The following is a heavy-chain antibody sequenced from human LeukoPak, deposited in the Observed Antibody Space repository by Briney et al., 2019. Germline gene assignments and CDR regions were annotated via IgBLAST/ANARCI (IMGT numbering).Heavy chain of an antibody. D-gene: IGHD2-2*01. CDR3: ARGYLGYCSSTSCYAMQAPKRYYYYGMDV. V-gene: IGHV1-69*01. J-gene: IGHJ6*04. CDR2: IIPIFGTA. CDR1: GGTFSSYA. Sequence: ASVKASCKASGGTFSSYAISWVRQAPGQGLEGMGGIIPIFGTAKYAQKFRGRVTITPYEYTSTAYMELSSLRSEDTAVYYCARGYLGYCSSTSCYAMQAPKRYYYYGMDVWGKGTTVTVSS.